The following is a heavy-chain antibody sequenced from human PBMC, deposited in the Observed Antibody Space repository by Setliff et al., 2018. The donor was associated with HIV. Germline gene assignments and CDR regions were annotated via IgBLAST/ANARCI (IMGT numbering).Heavy chain of an antibody. D-gene: IGHD6-19*01. CDR3: ARLGSGWSDSYYYAMDV. CDR1: GYTFLTYG. J-gene: IGHJ6*02. V-gene: IGHV1-18*01. CDR2: ISPYSGHT. Sequence: ASVKVSCKASGYTFLTYGISWVRQAPGHGLEWMGWISPYSGHTNYAQNFQGRVTMTTDTSTSRAYMELRSLRSDDTAAYFCARLGSGWSDSYYYAMDVWGQGTTVTVSS.